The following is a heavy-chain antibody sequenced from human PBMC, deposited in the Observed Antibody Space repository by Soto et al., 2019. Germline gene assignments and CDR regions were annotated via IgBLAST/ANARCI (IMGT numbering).Heavy chain of an antibody. V-gene: IGHV1-8*01. J-gene: IGHJ5*02. CDR3: ARFSSSSWAWFDP. D-gene: IGHD6-6*01. CDR1: GYTFTSYD. CDR2: MNPNSGNT. Sequence: ASVKVSCKASGYTFTSYDINWVRQATGQGLEWMGWMNPNSGNTGYAQKFQGRVTMTRNTSISTAYMELSSLRSEDTAVYYCARFSSSSWAWFDPWGQGTLVTVSS.